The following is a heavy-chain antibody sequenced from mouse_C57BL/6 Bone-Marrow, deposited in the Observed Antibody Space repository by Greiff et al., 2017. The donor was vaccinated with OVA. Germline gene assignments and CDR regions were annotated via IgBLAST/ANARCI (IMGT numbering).Heavy chain of an antibody. D-gene: IGHD1-1*01. Sequence: EVKLVESGGGLVKPGGSLKLSCAASGFTFSSYAMSWVRQTPEKRLEWVATISDGGSYTYYPDNVKGRFTISRDNAKNNLYLQMSHLKSEDTAMYDCARGSHYYGSSYWGQGTTLTVSS. CDR2: ISDGGSYT. J-gene: IGHJ2*01. CDR1: GFTFSSYA. V-gene: IGHV5-4*03. CDR3: ARGSHYYGSSY.